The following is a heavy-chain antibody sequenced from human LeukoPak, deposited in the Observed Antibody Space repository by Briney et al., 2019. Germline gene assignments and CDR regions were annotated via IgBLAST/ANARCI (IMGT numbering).Heavy chain of an antibody. J-gene: IGHJ4*02. V-gene: IGHV3-23*01. D-gene: IGHD3-16*02. Sequence: GSLRLSCAASGFTFSSYAMSWVRQAPGKGLEWVSAISGSGGSTYYADSVKGRFTISRDNSKNTLYLQVNSLRAEYTAVYYCAAGNYVWGSYQVPFDYWGQGTLVTVSS. CDR2: ISGSGGST. CDR1: GFTFSSYA. CDR3: AAGNYVWGSYQVPFDY.